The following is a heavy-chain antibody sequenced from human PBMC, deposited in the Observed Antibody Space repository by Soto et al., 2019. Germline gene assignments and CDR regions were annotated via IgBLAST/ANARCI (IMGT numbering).Heavy chain of an antibody. D-gene: IGHD3-16*01. V-gene: IGHV3-30-3*01. J-gene: IGHJ4*02. CDR1: GFTFSSYA. Sequence: PGGSLRLSCAASGFTFSSYAMHWVRQAPGKGLEWVAVISYDGSNKYYADSVKGRFTISRDNSKNTLYLQMNSLRAEDTAVYYCARAPFGVPDYWGQGTLVTVSS. CDR2: ISYDGSNK. CDR3: ARAPFGVPDY.